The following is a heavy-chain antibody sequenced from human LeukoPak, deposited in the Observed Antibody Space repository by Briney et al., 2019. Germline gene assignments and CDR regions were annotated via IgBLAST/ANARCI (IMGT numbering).Heavy chain of an antibody. CDR3: AKDRAAAGFNDAFDI. D-gene: IGHD6-13*01. V-gene: IGHV3-9*03. Sequence: GGSLRLSCAASGFTFDDYAMHWVRQAPGKGLEWVSGISWNSGSIGYADSVKGRFTISRDNAKNSLYLQMNSLRAEDMALYYCAKDRAAAGFNDAFDIWGQGTMVTVSS. CDR2: ISWNSGSI. J-gene: IGHJ3*02. CDR1: GFTFDDYA.